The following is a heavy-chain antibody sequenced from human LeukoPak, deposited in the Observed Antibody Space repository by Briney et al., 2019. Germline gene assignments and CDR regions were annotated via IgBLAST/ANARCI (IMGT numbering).Heavy chain of an antibody. V-gene: IGHV1-18*01. CDR2: ISAYNGNT. Sequence: EASVKVSCKASGYTFTSYGISWVRQAPGQGLEWMGWISAYNGNTNYAQKLQGRVTMTTDTSTSTAYMELRSLRSDDTAVYYCARDQATTGVSAFDIWGQGTMVTVSS. J-gene: IGHJ3*02. CDR3: ARDQATTGVSAFDI. D-gene: IGHD1-26*01. CDR1: GYTFTSYG.